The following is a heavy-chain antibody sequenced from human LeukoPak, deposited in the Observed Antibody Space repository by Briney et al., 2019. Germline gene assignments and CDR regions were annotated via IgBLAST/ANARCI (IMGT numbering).Heavy chain of an antibody. J-gene: IGHJ3*02. Sequence: ASVKVSCKASGYTFTSYAMNWVRQAPGQGLEWMGWINTNTGNPTYAQGFTGRFVFSLDTSVSTAYLQISSLKAEDTAVYYCARDRIVAGSDAFDIWGQGTMVTVSS. CDR3: ARDRIVAGSDAFDI. D-gene: IGHD2-15*01. V-gene: IGHV7-4-1*02. CDR1: GYTFTSYA. CDR2: INTNTGNP.